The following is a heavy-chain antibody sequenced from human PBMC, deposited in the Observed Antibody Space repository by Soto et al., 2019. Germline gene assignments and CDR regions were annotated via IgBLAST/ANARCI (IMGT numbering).Heavy chain of an antibody. V-gene: IGHV4-30-4*01. D-gene: IGHD2-15*01. Sequence: PSETLSLTCTVSGASISSGDYCWSWVRQSPGKGLEFIGNIYYRGNTYYKPPLKSRVTISIDTSKNQFSLKLTSVTAADTAVYYCARGKSSWSNWFDPWGQGGLVTVSS. CDR1: GASISSGDYC. CDR2: IYYRGNT. J-gene: IGHJ5*02. CDR3: ARGKSSWSNWFDP.